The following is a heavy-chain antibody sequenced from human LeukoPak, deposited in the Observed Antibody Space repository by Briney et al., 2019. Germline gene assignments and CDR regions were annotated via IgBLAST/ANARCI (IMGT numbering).Heavy chain of an antibody. CDR3: AKAPIVLMVYADY. J-gene: IGHJ4*02. V-gene: IGHV3-23*01. CDR1: GFSFSSFS. CDR2: ISGSGGST. D-gene: IGHD2-8*01. Sequence: GGSLRLSCAASGFSFSSFSMNWVRQAPGRGLEWVSAISGSGGSTYYADSVKGRFTISRDNSKNTLYLQMNSLRAEDTAVYYCAKAPIVLMVYADYWGQGTLVTVSS.